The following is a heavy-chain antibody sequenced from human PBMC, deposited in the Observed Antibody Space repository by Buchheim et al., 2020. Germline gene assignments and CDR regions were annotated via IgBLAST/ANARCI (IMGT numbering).Heavy chain of an antibody. CDR1: GFTFSSYS. CDR2: ISSSSTI. D-gene: IGHD3-10*01. CDR3: ARVGSSAFDI. Sequence: EVQLVESGGGLVQPGGSLRLSCAASGFTFSSYSMNWVRQAPGKGLEWVSYISSSSTIYYSDSVKGRFIISRDNAKNSLYLQMNSLRAEDTAVYYCARVGSSAFDIWGQGT. V-gene: IGHV3-48*01. J-gene: IGHJ3*02.